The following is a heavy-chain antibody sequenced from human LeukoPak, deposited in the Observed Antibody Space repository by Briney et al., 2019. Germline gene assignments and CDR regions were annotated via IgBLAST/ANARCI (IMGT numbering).Heavy chain of an antibody. D-gene: IGHD6-13*01. J-gene: IGHJ5*02. CDR1: GGSISSYY. CDR3: ARGSSSSWYNWFDP. CDR2: IYYSGST. V-gene: IGHV4-59*01. Sequence: SETLSLTCTVSGGSISSYYWSWIRQPPGKGLEWIGYIYYSGSTNYNPSLKSRVTISVDTSKNQFSLKLSSVTAADTAVYYCARGSSSSWYNWFDPWGQGTLVTVSS.